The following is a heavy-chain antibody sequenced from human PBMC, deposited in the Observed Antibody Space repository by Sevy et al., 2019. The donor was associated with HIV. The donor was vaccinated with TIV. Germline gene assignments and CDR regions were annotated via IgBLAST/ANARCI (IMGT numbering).Heavy chain of an antibody. J-gene: IGHJ4*02. V-gene: IGHV3-30-3*01. CDR3: ARSAYSNSWYGGYFDH. CDR1: GFPFSTYA. CDR2: ISYDGNNN. D-gene: IGHD6-13*01. Sequence: GGSLRLSCAASGFPFSTYAMHWVRQAPGKGLEWVAVISYDGNNNYYADSVKGRFTISRDNTKNTLYLQMNNLRPEDTAVYYCARSAYSNSWYGGYFDHWGQGTLVTVSS.